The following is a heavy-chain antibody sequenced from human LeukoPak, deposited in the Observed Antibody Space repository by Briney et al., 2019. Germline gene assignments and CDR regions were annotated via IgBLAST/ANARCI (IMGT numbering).Heavy chain of an antibody. CDR1: GFTVSSNY. CDR3: TTAYSGSYADAFDI. CDR2: IRYDGSNK. J-gene: IGHJ3*02. Sequence: GGSLRLSCAASGFTVSSNYMSWVRQAPGKGLEWVAFIRYDGSNKYYADSVKGRFTISRDNSKNTLYLQMNSLRAEDTAVYYSTTAYSGSYADAFDIWGQGTMVTVSS. D-gene: IGHD1-26*01. V-gene: IGHV3-30*02.